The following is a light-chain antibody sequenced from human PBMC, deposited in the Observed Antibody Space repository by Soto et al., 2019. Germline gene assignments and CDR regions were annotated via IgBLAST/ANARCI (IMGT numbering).Light chain of an antibody. Sequence: QSALAQPASVSGSPGQSITISCTGTSSDVGGYDFVSWYQQHPDKAPKLMIYEVSDRPSGVSNRFSGPKSGNTASLTISGLQAEDEADYYCNSYTSSRTHVFGTGTKLTVL. J-gene: IGLJ1*01. CDR1: SSDVGGYDF. CDR2: EVS. CDR3: NSYTSSRTHV. V-gene: IGLV2-14*01.